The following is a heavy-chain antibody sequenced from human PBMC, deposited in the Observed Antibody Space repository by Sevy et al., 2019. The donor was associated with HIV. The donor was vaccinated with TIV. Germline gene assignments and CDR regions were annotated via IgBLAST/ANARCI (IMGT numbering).Heavy chain of an antibody. CDR1: GGSISSYY. CDR2: IYYSGST. CDR3: ARDKGIAAAGGYCSGGSCDASYYYYYGMDV. Sequence: SETLSLTCTVSGGSISSYYWSWIRQPPGKGLEWIGYIYYSGSTNYNRSLKSRVTISVDTSKNQFSLKVSSVTAADTAGYYCARDKGIAAAGGYCSGGSCDASYYYYYGMDVWGQGTTVTVSS. J-gene: IGHJ6*02. V-gene: IGHV4-59*01. D-gene: IGHD2-15*01.